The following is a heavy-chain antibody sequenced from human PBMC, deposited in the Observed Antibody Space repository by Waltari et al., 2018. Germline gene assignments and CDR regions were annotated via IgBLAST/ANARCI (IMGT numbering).Heavy chain of an antibody. CDR2: IYYSGSP. V-gene: IGHV4-39*07. CDR3: AKEMWWGQLAFDY. CDR1: GGSISSGHNY. J-gene: IGHJ4*02. D-gene: IGHD2-21*01. Sequence: QLQLQESGPGLVKPSETLSLTCTVSGGSISSGHNYWGWIRQPPGKGLEWIGTIYYSGSPYSNPSLKGRVTISVDTSKNQFSLRLNSVTAADTAVYYCAKEMWWGQLAFDYWGQGTLVTVSS.